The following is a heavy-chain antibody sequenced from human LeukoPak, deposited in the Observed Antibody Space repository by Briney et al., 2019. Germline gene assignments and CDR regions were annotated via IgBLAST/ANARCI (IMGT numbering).Heavy chain of an antibody. CDR2: ISGSGGST. V-gene: IGHV3-23*01. CDR3: AKVLSPYYYDSSGYYQDY. Sequence: GGSLRLSCAASGFTFSRYAMSWDRQAPGKGLEWVSAISGSGGSTYYADSVKGRFTISRDNSKNTLYLQMNSLRAEDTAVYYCAKVLSPYYYDSSGYYQDYWGQGTLVTVSS. D-gene: IGHD3-22*01. CDR1: GFTFSRYA. J-gene: IGHJ4*02.